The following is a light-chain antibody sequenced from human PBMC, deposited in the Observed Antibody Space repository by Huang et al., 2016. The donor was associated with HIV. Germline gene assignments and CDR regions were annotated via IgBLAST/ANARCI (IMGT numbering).Light chain of an antibody. V-gene: IGKV1-33*01. CDR1: QDISNY. CDR3: QQYDNLPT. J-gene: IGKJ2*01. Sequence: DIQMTPSPSSLSASVGDRVTITCQASQDISNYLNWYQQKPGKAPKLLIYDASNLETGVPSRFSGSGSGTDVTFTISSLQPEDIATYYCQQYDNLPTFGQGTKLEIK. CDR2: DAS.